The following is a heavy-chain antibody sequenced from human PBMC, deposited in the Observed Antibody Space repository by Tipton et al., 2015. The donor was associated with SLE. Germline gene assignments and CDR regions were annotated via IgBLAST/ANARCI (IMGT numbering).Heavy chain of an antibody. CDR3: ARDTVEAEKVKRPGY. CDR1: GFTFSSYT. J-gene: IGHJ4*02. V-gene: IGHV3-48*01. CDR2: ISASSTTR. Sequence: GSLRLSCAASGFTFSSYTMTWIRQAPGKGPEWVSLISASSTTRKYADSVKGRFTISRDNAKNSLYLQMSSLRPEDTALYYCARDTVEAEKVKRPGYWGQGTLAPVSS.